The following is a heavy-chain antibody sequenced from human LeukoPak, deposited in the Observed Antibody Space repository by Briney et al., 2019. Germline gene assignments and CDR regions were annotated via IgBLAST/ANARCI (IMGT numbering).Heavy chain of an antibody. CDR1: GGSISSGGYY. D-gene: IGHD5-24*01. CDR3: ASWAVEVAVGGFDY. CDR2: IYYSGST. Sequence: SETLSLTCTVSGGSISSGGYYWSWIRQHPGKGLEWIGYIYYSGSTYYNPSLKSRVTISVDTSKNQFSLKLSSVTAADTAVYYCASWAVEVAVGGFDYWGQGTLVTVSS. V-gene: IGHV4-31*03. J-gene: IGHJ4*02.